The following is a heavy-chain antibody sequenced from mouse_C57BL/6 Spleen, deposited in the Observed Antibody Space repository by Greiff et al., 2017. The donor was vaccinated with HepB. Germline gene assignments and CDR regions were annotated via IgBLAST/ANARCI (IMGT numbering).Heavy chain of an antibody. V-gene: IGHV5-17*01. CDR3: ARPGYYGSSPPYYAMDY. CDR1: GFTFSDYG. J-gene: IGHJ4*01. D-gene: IGHD1-1*01. Sequence: EVKLVESGGGLVKPGGSLKLSCAASGFTFSDYGMHWVRQAPEKGLEWVAYISSGSSTIYYADTVKGRFTISRDNAKNTLFLQMTSLRSEDTAMYYCARPGYYGSSPPYYAMDYWGQGTSVTVSS. CDR2: ISSGSSTI.